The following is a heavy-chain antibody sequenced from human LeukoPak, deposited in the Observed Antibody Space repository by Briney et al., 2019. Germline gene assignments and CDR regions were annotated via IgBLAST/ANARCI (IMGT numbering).Heavy chain of an antibody. CDR2: IYPGDSDT. D-gene: IGHD2-21*02. CDR1: GYSFTSYW. J-gene: IGHJ3*02. V-gene: IGHV5-51*01. CDR3: ARHGDSVAFDI. Sequence: GESLKISCKGSGYSFTSYWIAWVRQMPGKGLEWMGIIYPGDSDTRYSPSFQGQVAISADKSISTAYLQWSSLKASDTVMYYCARHGDSVAFDIWGQGTMVTVSS.